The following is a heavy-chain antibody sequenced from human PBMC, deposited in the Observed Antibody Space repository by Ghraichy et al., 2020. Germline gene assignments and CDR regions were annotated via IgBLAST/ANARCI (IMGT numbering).Heavy chain of an antibody. Sequence: GGSLRLSCKASGFTFSGYAMTWVRQAPGKGLEWVAGISGSGQGTYYGDSVKGRFTIYRDNSKNMLYLQMNSLRAEDTATYYCAKDSWPQVDTMYGVVIGHWGQGTLVAVSS. CDR2: ISGSGQGT. CDR3: AKDSWPQVDTMYGVVIGH. D-gene: IGHD3-3*01. J-gene: IGHJ5*02. V-gene: IGHV3-23*01. CDR1: GFTFSGYA.